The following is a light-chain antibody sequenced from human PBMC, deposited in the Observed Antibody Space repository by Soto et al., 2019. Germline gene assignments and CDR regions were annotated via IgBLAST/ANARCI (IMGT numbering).Light chain of an antibody. CDR2: ELS. CDR3: VSTAGRKNFVV. V-gene: IGLV2-8*01. CDR1: SSDIGGYNY. Sequence: QSVLTQPPSASGSPGQSVTISCTGTSSDIGGYNYVSWYQQHPGKAPKLMIYELSKRPSGVPDRFSGSKSGNTPSLTVSGLQAEDEAGYSRVSTAGRKNFVVFGGGTKQTVL. J-gene: IGLJ2*01.